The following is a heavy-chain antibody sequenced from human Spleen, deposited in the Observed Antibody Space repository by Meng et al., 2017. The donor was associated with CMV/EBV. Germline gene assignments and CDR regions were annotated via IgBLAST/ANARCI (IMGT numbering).Heavy chain of an antibody. D-gene: IGHD1-7*01. J-gene: IGHJ4*02. CDR1: GDSISSGIW. V-gene: IGHV4-4*02. CDR3: GRDQGRELINH. Sequence: VQLQGSGPGLVKPSGTLSLTCTVSGDSISSGIWWSWARQPPGKGLEWIGEVYHRGDTNYNPSLKSRVDISVDKSKNQFYLSLFSVTAADTAVYYCGRDQGRELINHWGQGTLVTVSS. CDR2: VYHRGDT.